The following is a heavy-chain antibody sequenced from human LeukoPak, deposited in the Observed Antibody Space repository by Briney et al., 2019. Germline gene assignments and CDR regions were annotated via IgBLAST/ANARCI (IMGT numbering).Heavy chain of an antibody. CDR1: GGSISSYY. CDR2: ICYSGST. CDR3: ARVYYSGYDKGTWFDP. V-gene: IGHV4-59*01. Sequence: SETLSLTCTVSGGSISSYYWSWIRQPPGKGLEWIGYICYSGSTNYNPSLKSRVTISVDTSKNQFSLKLSSVTAADTAVYYCARVYYSGYDKGTWFDPWGQGTLVTVSS. D-gene: IGHD5-12*01. J-gene: IGHJ5*02.